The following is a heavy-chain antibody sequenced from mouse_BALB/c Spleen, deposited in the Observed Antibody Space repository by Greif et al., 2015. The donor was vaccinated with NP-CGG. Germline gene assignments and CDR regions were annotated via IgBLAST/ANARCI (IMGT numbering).Heavy chain of an antibody. CDR2: IRNKANGYAT. CDR1: GFTFTDYY. V-gene: IGHV7-3*02. CDR3: ARRAYGSSYWYFDV. Sequence: DVMLVESGGGLVQPGGSLRLSCATSGFTFTDYYMSWVRQPPGKALEWLGFIRNKANGYATEYSASVKGRFTISRDNSQSIRYLQMNTLRAEDSATYYCARRAYGSSYWYFDVWGAGTTVTVSS. J-gene: IGHJ1*01. D-gene: IGHD1-1*01.